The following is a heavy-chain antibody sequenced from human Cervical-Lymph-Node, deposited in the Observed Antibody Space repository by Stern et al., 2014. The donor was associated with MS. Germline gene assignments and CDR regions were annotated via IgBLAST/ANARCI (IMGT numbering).Heavy chain of an antibody. D-gene: IGHD5/OR15-5a*01. Sequence: EMQLVESGGGLVKPGRSLRLSCTTSGFAFGDYGMSWFRQSPGKGLEWVGFIRSKAYGGTTEYAAPVRGRFTISRDDSKSIAYLQMNSLRTEDTAVYYCTRVVYTMTGYYFDYWGPGTLVTVSS. J-gene: IGHJ4*02. CDR2: IRSKAYGGTT. V-gene: IGHV3-49*05. CDR1: GFAFGDYG. CDR3: TRVVYTMTGYYFDY.